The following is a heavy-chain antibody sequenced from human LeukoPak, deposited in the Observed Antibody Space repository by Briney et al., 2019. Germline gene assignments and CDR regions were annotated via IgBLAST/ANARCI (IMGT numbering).Heavy chain of an antibody. D-gene: IGHD6-13*01. V-gene: IGHV3-23*01. Sequence: PGGSLRLSCAASGFTFRSYGMSRVRQAPGKGLEWVSAISGSGDDTNYADSVKGRFIVSRDNSKNTLYLQMNSLRAEDTAVYYCAKPERYGTTWYGRVDYWGQGTLVTVSS. CDR2: ISGSGDDT. CDR3: AKPERYGTTWYGRVDY. J-gene: IGHJ4*02. CDR1: GFTFRSYG.